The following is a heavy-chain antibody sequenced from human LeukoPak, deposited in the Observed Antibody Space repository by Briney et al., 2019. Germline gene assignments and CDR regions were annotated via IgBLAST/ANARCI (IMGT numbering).Heavy chain of an antibody. J-gene: IGHJ5*02. Sequence: SGPTLVNPTQTLTLTCTFSGFSLSTSGMRVSWIRQPPGKALEWLARIDWNDDKFYSTSLKTRLTISKDTSKNQVVLTMTNMDPVDTATYYCAREGVTPLGWFDPWGQGTLVTVSS. CDR2: IDWNDDK. CDR3: AREGVTPLGWFDP. V-gene: IGHV2-70*04. CDR1: GFSLSTSGMR. D-gene: IGHD3-10*01.